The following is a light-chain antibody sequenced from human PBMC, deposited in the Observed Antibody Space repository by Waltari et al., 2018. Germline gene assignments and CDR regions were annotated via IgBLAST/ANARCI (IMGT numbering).Light chain of an antibody. J-gene: IGKJ5*01. CDR3: QRRTGWPMT. CDR2: DAS. Sequence: EVVLTQSPATLSLSPGERATLSCRASQRVSNSLALYLQQPGQAPSLLIYDASTRAAGIPGMFSGSVSGTDFTLTISSLEPEDFAVYYCQRRTGWPMTFGQGTRLEIK. V-gene: IGKV3-11*01. CDR1: QRVSNS.